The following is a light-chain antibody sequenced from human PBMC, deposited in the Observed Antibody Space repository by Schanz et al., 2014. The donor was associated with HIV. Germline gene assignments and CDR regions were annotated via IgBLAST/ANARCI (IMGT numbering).Light chain of an antibody. J-gene: IGKJ2*01. CDR3: QQTYSKPYT. CDR1: QSLGGSQ. CDR2: ATS. V-gene: IGKV3-20*01. Sequence: EIVLTQSPGSLSLSPGERATLSCRASQSLGGSQLAWYQQKRDQPPRLVIYATSTRAAGIPDRFSGSGSGTDFTLTINRLEPEDFSTYYLQQTYSKPYTFGQGTKREI.